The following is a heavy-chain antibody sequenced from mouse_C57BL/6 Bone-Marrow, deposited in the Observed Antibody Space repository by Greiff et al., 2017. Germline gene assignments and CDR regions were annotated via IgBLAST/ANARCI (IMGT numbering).Heavy chain of an antibody. CDR1: GFNIKDDY. Sequence: EVQLQESGAELVRPGASVKLSCTASGFNIKDDYMHWVKQRPEQGLEWIGWIDPENGDTAYASKFQGKATITADTSSNTAYLQLSSLTSEDTAVYYCTYYYGSSYYYAMDYWGQGTSVTVSS. V-gene: IGHV14-4*01. CDR2: IDPENGDT. CDR3: TYYYGSSYYYAMDY. D-gene: IGHD1-1*01. J-gene: IGHJ4*01.